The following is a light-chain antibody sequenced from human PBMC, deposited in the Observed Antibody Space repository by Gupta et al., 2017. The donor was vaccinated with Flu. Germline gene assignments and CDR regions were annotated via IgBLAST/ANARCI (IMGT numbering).Light chain of an antibody. Sequence: EVVMTQSPATLSVSPGERATLSCRASQSVRSNLAWYQQKPGQAPRLLIFGASTRATGIPARFSGSGSGTEFTLTISSLQSEDFALYYCQQYNNWPLLTFGPGTKVDIQ. V-gene: IGKV3-15*01. CDR3: QQYNNWPLLT. CDR2: GAS. CDR1: QSVRSN. J-gene: IGKJ3*01.